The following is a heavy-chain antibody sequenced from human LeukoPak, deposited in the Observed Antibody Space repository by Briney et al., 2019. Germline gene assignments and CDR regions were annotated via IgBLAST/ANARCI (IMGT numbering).Heavy chain of an antibody. CDR3: ARDLLAAAGNFDY. V-gene: IGHV1-69*04. D-gene: IGHD6-13*01. CDR1: GGTFSSYA. J-gene: IGHJ4*02. CDR2: IIPILGIA. Sequence: GASVKVSCKASGGTFSSYAISWVRQAPGQGLEWMGRIIPILGIANYAQKFQGRVTITADKSTSTAYMELSSLRSEDTAVYYCARDLLAAAGNFDYWGLGTLVTVSS.